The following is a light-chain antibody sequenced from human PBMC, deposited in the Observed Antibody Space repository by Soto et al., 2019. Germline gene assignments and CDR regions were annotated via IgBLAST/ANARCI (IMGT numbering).Light chain of an antibody. Sequence: IVLTQSPATLSFSPLQSPTLSCRASQSVSTYLAWYQQKPGQVPRLLIYDASNRATGIPARFSGSGSGTDFTFTISSLEPEDFAFYYCQQRSNWPRTFGQGTKVDIK. CDR1: QSVSTY. CDR3: QQRSNWPRT. CDR2: DAS. J-gene: IGKJ1*01. V-gene: IGKV3-11*01.